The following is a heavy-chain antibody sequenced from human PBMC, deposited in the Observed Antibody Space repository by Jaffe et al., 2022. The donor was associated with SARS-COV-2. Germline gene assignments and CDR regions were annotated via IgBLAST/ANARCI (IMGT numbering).Heavy chain of an antibody. CDR2: IYRDDDK. Sequence: QITLKESGPTLVKPTQTLTLTCTFSGLSFYSSGVGVGWIRQPPGKALEWLALIYRDDDKRYSPSLKSRLTITKDTSKNQVVLTMTNMDPVDTATYYCAHFPGYGSNWFPFFFDYWGQGTLVTVSS. D-gene: IGHD6-13*01. V-gene: IGHV2-5*02. J-gene: IGHJ4*02. CDR3: AHFPGYGSNWFPFFFDY. CDR1: GLSFYSSGVG.